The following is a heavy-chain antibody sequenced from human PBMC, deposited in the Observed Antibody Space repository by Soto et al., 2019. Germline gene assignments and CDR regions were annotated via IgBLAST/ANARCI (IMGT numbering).Heavy chain of an antibody. CDR2: IYYSGST. Sequence: SETLSLTCTVSGGSISSYYWCWIRQPPGKGPEWIGYIYYSGSTNYNPSLKSRVTISVDTYKIQFSLKLSSVPAVDSSVYYYRRVVGGNYYADDFDNWGQGTMVTV. CDR1: GGSISSYY. J-gene: IGHJ3*02. CDR3: RRVVGGNYYADDFDN. D-gene: IGHD1-26*01. V-gene: IGHV4-59*01.